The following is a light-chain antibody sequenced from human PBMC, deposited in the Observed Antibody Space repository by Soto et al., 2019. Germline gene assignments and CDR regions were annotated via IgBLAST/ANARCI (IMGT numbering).Light chain of an antibody. CDR2: GAS. Sequence: DIQMTQSPSAMSASVGDRVTITCRASQAISHYLAWFHQRPGKVPKRLIYGASTLESGVPSRFSGSGSGTDFTLTISSLQAEDVAVYYCQQYYSIPFTFGQGTKLEI. J-gene: IGKJ2*01. V-gene: IGKV1-17*03. CDR3: QQYYSIPFT. CDR1: QAISHY.